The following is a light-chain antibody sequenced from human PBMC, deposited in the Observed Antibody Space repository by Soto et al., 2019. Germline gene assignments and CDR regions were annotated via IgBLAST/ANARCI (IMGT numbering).Light chain of an antibody. CDR3: CSYTRSGTLS. CDR1: SSDVGYYNY. J-gene: IGLJ2*01. Sequence: QSALTQPASVSGSPGQSITISCTGTSSDVGYYNYVSWYRQHPGKAPRLMIYEVNNRPSGVSSRFSGSKSGNTASLTISGLQAEDTALYYCCSYTRSGTLSFGGGTKVTVL. V-gene: IGLV2-14*01. CDR2: EVN.